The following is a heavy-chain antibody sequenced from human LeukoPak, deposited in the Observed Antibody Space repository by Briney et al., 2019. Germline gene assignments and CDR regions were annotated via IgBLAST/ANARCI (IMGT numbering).Heavy chain of an antibody. CDR3: AKGQMYYDFWSGLDY. CDR1: GFTFSSYA. CDR2: ISGSGGST. Sequence: GGSLRLSCAASGFTFSSYAMSWVRQAPGKGLEWVSAISGSGGSTYYADSVKGRFTISRDNSKNTLYLQMNSLRAEDTAVYYCAKGQMYYDFWSGLDYWGQGTLVTVSS. V-gene: IGHV3-23*01. J-gene: IGHJ4*02. D-gene: IGHD3-3*01.